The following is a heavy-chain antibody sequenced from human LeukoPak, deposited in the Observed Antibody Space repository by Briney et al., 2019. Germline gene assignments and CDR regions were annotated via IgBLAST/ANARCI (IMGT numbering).Heavy chain of an antibody. Sequence: GESLKISCEGSGYSFSNYWIGWVRQVPGKGLEWMGIIYPGDYETRYSPSFQGLVTISVDKSTSTAYLRWSSLKASDTAMYYCAIPPGYCGNDCSFDHWGQGTLVTVSS. CDR3: AIPPGYCGNDCSFDH. D-gene: IGHD2-21*02. CDR1: GYSFSNYW. J-gene: IGHJ4*02. CDR2: IYPGDYET. V-gene: IGHV5-51*01.